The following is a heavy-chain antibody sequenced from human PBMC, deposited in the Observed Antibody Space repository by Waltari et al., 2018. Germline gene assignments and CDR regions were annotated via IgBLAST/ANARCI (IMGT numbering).Heavy chain of an antibody. CDR1: GGSISSYY. CDR3: AREPPIYCSSTSCYLGGGGWFDP. V-gene: IGHV4-4*07. J-gene: IGHJ5*02. Sequence: QVQLQESGPGLVKPSETLSLTCTVSGGSISSYYWSWIRQPAGKGLEWIGRIYTSGSTNYNPSLKSRVTMSVDTSKNQFSLKLSSVTAADTAVYYCAREPPIYCSSTSCYLGGGGWFDPWGQGTLVTVSS. D-gene: IGHD2-2*01. CDR2: IYTSGST.